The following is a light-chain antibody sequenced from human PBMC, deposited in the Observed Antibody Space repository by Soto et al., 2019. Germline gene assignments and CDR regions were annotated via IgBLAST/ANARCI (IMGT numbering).Light chain of an antibody. V-gene: IGLV1-40*01. CDR3: SSYTTRSTYV. J-gene: IGLJ1*01. CDR2: EVT. CDR1: SSNIGAGYD. Sequence: QSVLTQPPSVSGAPGQRVSISCTGSSSNIGAGYDVHWYQHLPGTAPKLLIYEVTKRPSGVSNRFSGSKSGNTASLTISGLQTEDEADYYCSSYTTRSTYVFGTGTKVTVL.